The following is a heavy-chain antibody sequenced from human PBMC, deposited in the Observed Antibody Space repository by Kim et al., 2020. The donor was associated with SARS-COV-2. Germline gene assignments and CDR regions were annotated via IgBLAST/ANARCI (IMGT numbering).Heavy chain of an antibody. CDR3: AKPQGAGSYYNGIDY. J-gene: IGHJ4*02. D-gene: IGHD3-10*01. V-gene: IGHV3-23*01. CDR1: GFPFGTYS. CDR2: ISDSGGST. Sequence: GGSLRLSCAASGFPFGTYSMGWVRQAPGKGLEWVSDISDSGGSTFYADSVKGRFTISRDNSKNTLYLQMNSLRAEDTAVYYCAKPQGAGSYYNGIDYWGQGSQLTVSA.